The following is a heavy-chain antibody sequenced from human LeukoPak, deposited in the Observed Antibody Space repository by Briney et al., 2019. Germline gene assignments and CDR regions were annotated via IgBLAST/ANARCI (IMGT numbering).Heavy chain of an antibody. Sequence: SETLSLTCAVSGGSISSSNWWSWVRQPPGKGLEWIGEIYHSGSTNYNPSLKCRVTISVDKSKNQFSLKLSSVTAADTAVYYCARAHLQSSGFDPWGQGTLVTVSS. CDR3: ARAHLQSSGFDP. CDR2: IYHSGST. V-gene: IGHV4-4*02. CDR1: GGSISSSNW. J-gene: IGHJ5*02.